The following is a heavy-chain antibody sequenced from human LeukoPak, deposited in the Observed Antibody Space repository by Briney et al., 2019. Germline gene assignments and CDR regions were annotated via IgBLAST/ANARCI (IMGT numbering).Heavy chain of an antibody. CDR1: GFTFSNAW. D-gene: IGHD3-3*01. CDR2: IKSKTDGGTT. CDR3: TTGGRRILGDFDY. V-gene: IGHV3-15*01. J-gene: IGHJ4*02. Sequence: PGGSLRLSCAASGFTFSNAWMSWVRQAPGKGLECVGRIKSKTDGGTTDYAAPVKVRFTISRDDSKNTLYLQMNSLKTEDTAVYYCTTGGRRILGDFDYWGQGTLVTVSS.